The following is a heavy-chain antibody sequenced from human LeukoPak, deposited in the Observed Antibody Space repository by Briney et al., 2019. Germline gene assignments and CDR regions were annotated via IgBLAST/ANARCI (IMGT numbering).Heavy chain of an antibody. CDR1: GFTFGDYA. D-gene: IGHD6-13*01. V-gene: IGHV3-49*04. CDR2: IRSKAYGGTT. Sequence: GRSLRLSCTASGFTFGDYAMSWVRQAPGKGLEWVGFIRSKAYGGTTEYAASVKGRFTISRDDSKSIAYLQMNSLKTEDTAVYYCTRGSTQARIAAAGTVHWGQGTLVTVSS. CDR3: TRGSTQARIAAAGTVH. J-gene: IGHJ4*02.